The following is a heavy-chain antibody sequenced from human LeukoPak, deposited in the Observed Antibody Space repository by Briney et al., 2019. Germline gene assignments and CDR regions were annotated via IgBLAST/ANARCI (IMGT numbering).Heavy chain of an antibody. CDR2: ISYSGTT. CDR1: GGSISSNY. J-gene: IGHJ4*02. D-gene: IGHD4-23*01. Sequence: RPSETLSLTCTVSGGSISSNYWSWIRQPPGKGLEWIGYISYSGTTSYNPSLQSRVTMSVGTSKNQFSLKLSSVTAADTAVYYCARDLLVTTVGRRIFDYWGQGTLVTVSS. V-gene: IGHV4-59*12. CDR3: ARDLLVTTVGRRIFDY.